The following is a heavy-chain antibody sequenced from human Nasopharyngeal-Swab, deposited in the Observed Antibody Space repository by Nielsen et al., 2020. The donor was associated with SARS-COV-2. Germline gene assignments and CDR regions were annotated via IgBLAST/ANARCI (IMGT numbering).Heavy chain of an antibody. Sequence: GESLKISCAASGFTFSSYSMNWVRQAPGKGLEWVSSISSSSSYIYYADSVKGRFTISRDNAKNSLYLQMNSLRAEDTAVYYCARERGLWFGELLRDYYYMDVWGKGTTVTVSS. V-gene: IGHV3-21*01. CDR1: GFTFSSYS. CDR2: ISSSSSYI. CDR3: ARERGLWFGELLRDYYYMDV. D-gene: IGHD3-10*01. J-gene: IGHJ6*03.